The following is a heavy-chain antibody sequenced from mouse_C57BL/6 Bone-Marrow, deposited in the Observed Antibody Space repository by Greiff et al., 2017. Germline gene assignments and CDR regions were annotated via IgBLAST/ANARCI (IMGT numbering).Heavy chain of an antibody. CDR1: GYTFTSYW. D-gene: IGHD2-5*01. CDR3: ARPYYSNYWYFDV. J-gene: IGHJ1*03. V-gene: IGHV1-55*01. CDR2: IYPGSGST. Sequence: QVQLKQPGAELVKPGASVKMSCKASGYTFTSYWINWVKQRPGQGLEWIGDIYPGSGSTNYNEKFKSKATLTVDTSSSTAYMQLSSLTSEDSAVYDCARPYYSNYWYFDVWGTGTTVTVSS.